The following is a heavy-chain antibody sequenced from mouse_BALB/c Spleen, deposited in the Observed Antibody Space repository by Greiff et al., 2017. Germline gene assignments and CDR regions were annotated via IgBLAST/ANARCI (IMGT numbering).Heavy chain of an antibody. CDR2: ISSGGGST. J-gene: IGHJ2*01. V-gene: IGHV5-12-1*01. D-gene: IGHD3-2*01. CDR3: ARHRDSSGYFDY. CDR1: GFAFSSYD. Sequence: EVKVVESGGGLVKPGGSLKLSCAASGFAFSSYDMSWVRQTPEKRLEWVAYISSGGGSTYYPDTVKGRFTISRDNATNTLYLQMSSLKSEDTAMYYCARHRDSSGYFDYWGQGTTLTVSS.